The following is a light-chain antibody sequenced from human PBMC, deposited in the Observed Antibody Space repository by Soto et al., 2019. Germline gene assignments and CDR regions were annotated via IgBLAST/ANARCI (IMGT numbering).Light chain of an antibody. J-gene: IGKJ3*01. Sequence: DIHMTQSPSLLSASVGHIVTITCRASQGISSFLAWYQRQPGKAPKLLIYAASTLQSGVPSRFSGSGSGTEFTLTITSLQHEDFATYYCQHRDTFGPGTKVDIK. CDR3: QHRDT. V-gene: IGKV1-9*01. CDR2: AAS. CDR1: QGISSF.